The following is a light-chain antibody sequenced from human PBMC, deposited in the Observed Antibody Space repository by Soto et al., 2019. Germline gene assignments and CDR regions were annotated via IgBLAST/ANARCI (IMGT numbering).Light chain of an antibody. CDR2: DAS. Sequence: DLQMTQSPSTLSASVGDRVTITCRASQSISSWLAWYQQKPGKAPKLLIYDASSLESGVPLRFSGSGSGTDFTLTISSLQPEDFATYYCQQANSFPPTFGQGTRLEIK. CDR1: QSISSW. J-gene: IGKJ5*01. CDR3: QQANSFPPT. V-gene: IGKV1-5*01.